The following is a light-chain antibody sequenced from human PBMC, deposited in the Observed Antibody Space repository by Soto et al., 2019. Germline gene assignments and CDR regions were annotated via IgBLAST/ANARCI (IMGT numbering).Light chain of an antibody. CDR2: EVS. Sequence: QSALTQPASVSGSPGQSITISCTGTSSDVGGYQYVSWYQQYPGKAPKLVIYEVSNRPSGVSIRFSGSKSGDTASLTISGLQDEDEADYYCCSYTLRSTLVFGGGTKLTVL. V-gene: IGLV2-14*01. CDR3: CSYTLRSTLV. J-gene: IGLJ2*01. CDR1: SSDVGGYQY.